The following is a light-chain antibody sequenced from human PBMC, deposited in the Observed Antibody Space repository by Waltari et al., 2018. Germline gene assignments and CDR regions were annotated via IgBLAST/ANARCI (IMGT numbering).Light chain of an antibody. Sequence: QMTQSPPSLSASVGDRVSIPCQASEDISDYLIWYQQKPGESPKLLIYDASKLQRGVPSRFSGSGSGTHFTLTISSLQPEDVATYYCQQCDIVPQTFGPGTKVQI. CDR1: EDISDY. J-gene: IGKJ3*01. CDR3: QQCDIVPQT. V-gene: IGKV1-33*01. CDR2: DAS.